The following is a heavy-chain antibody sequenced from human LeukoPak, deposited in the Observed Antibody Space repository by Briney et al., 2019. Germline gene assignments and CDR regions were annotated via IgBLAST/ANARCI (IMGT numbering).Heavy chain of an antibody. J-gene: IGHJ4*02. CDR1: GFTFSTYW. V-gene: IGHV3-74*01. Sequence: GGSLRLSCAASGFTFSTYWMHWVRQAPGKGLVWVARSNRDGSATIYADSVKGRFVISRDNSKNTLYLQMSSLRVGDTAMYYCAREWRGFEDYWGQGTLVTVSS. D-gene: IGHD3-9*01. CDR2: SNRDGSAT. CDR3: AREWRGFEDY.